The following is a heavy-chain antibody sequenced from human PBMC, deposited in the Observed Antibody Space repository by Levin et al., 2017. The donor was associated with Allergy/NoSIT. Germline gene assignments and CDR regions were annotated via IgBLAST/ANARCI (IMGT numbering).Heavy chain of an antibody. CDR3: AKDRRSVVVVAAAFDY. CDR1: GFTFSSYG. D-gene: IGHD2-15*01. Sequence: GGSLRLSCAASGFTFSSYGMHWVRQAPGKGLEWVAVISYDGSNKYYADSVKGRFTISRDNSKNTLYLQMNSLRAEDTAVYYCAKDRRSVVVVAAAFDYWGQGTLVTVSS. CDR2: ISYDGSNK. J-gene: IGHJ4*02. V-gene: IGHV3-30*18.